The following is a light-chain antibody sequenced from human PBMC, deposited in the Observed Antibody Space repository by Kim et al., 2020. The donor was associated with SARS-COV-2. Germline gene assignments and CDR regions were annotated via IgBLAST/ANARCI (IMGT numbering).Light chain of an antibody. Sequence: ASVGDRVNITCRASQPIRTWLAWYQQKPGEAPKLLIYAASSLESGVPLRFSGSGSGTEFTLTINGLQPDDVGTYYCQQYNSYPRTFGQGTKVDIK. J-gene: IGKJ1*01. CDR3: QQYNSYPRT. CDR1: QPIRTW. V-gene: IGKV1-5*03. CDR2: AAS.